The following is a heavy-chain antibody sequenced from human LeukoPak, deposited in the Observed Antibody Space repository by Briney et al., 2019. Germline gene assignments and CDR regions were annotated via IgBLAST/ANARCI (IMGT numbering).Heavy chain of an antibody. CDR3: ARGYRGYYYGSGSYLSPYYYYYMDV. CDR1: GGSISSSSYY. V-gene: IGHV4-39*01. CDR2: IYYSGST. J-gene: IGHJ6*03. Sequence: SETLSLTCTVSGGSISSSSYYWGWIRQPPGKGLEWIGSIYYSGSTYYNPSLQSRVTISVDTSKNQFSLKLSSVTAEDTAVYYCARGYRGYYYGSGSYLSPYYYYYMDVWGKGTTVTISS. D-gene: IGHD3-10*01.